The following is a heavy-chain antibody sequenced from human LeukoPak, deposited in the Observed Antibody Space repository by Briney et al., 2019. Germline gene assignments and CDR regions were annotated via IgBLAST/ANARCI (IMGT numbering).Heavy chain of an antibody. D-gene: IGHD4-23*01. CDR1: GYTFTSNY. CDR3: ARGEGGNSVGY. V-gene: IGHV1-46*01. J-gene: IGHJ4*02. Sequence: ASVKVSCKASGYTFTSNYIHWVRQAPGQGLEWMGVINPSGGSTSYAQKFQGRVAMTRDTSTSTVYMELSSLRFEDTAVYYCARGEGGNSVGYWGQRTLVTVSS. CDR2: INPSGGST.